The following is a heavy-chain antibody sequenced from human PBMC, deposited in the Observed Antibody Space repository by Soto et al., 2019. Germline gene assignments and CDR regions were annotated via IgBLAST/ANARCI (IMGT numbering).Heavy chain of an antibody. J-gene: IGHJ6*02. CDR2: ISYDGSNK. D-gene: IGHD2-15*01. CDR1: GFTFSSYA. Sequence: QVQLVESGGGVVQPGRSLRLSCAASGFTFSSYAMHWVRQAPVKGLEWVAVISYDGSNKYYADSVKGRFTISRDNSKHTLYLQMNSLRAEDTAVYYCARVGGHCSGGSCYSFPYGMDVWGQGTTVTVSS. CDR3: ARVGGHCSGGSCYSFPYGMDV. V-gene: IGHV3-30-3*01.